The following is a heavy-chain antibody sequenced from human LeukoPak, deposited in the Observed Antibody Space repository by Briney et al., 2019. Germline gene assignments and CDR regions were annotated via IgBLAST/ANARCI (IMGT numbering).Heavy chain of an antibody. J-gene: IGHJ6*02. V-gene: IGHV3-30-3*01. CDR3: ARDQVGTMIVVVPYLGYYGMDV. Sequence: GGSLRLSCAASGFTFSSYAMSWVRQAPGKGLEWVAVISYDGSNKYYADSVKGRFTISRDNSKNTLYLQMNSLRAEDTAVYYCARDQVGTMIVVVPYLGYYGMDVWGQGTTVTVSS. CDR1: GFTFSSYA. CDR2: ISYDGSNK. D-gene: IGHD3-22*01.